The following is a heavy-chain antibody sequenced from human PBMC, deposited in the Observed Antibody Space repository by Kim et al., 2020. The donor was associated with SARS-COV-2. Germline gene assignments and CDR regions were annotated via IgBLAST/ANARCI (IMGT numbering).Heavy chain of an antibody. CDR1: GGTFSSYA. CDR3: ARGPLAHFDWLPHYYYYGMDG. V-gene: IGHV1-69*06. D-gene: IGHD3-9*01. J-gene: IGHJ6*01. Sequence: SVKVSCKASGGTFSSYAISWVRQAPGQGLEWMGGIIPIFGTANYAQKFQGRVTITADKSTSTAYMELSSLRSEDTAVYYCARGPLAHFDWLPHYYYYGMDGWGKGNTVTV. CDR2: IIPIFGTA.